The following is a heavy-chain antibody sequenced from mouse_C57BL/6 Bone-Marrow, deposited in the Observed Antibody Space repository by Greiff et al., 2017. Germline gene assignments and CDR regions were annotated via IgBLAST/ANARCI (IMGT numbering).Heavy chain of an antibody. D-gene: IGHD2-4*01. J-gene: IGHJ1*03. CDR2: IDPSDSYT. CDR3: ARRGYDYDGYFDV. CDR1: GYTFTSYW. V-gene: IGHV1-69*01. Sequence: QVQLKQPGAELVMPGASVKLSCKASGYTFTSYWMHWVKQRPGQGLEWIGEIDPSDSYTNYNQKFKGKSTLTVDNSSSTAYMQLSSLTSEDSAVYYCARRGYDYDGYFDVWGTGTTVTVSS.